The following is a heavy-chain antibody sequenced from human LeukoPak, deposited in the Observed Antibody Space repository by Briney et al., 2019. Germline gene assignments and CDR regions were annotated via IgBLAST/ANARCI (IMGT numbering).Heavy chain of an antibody. CDR2: ISSSSSYI. D-gene: IGHD4-11*01. CDR1: GFTFNYYA. CDR3: ARVADYSNGY. J-gene: IGHJ4*02. Sequence: PGGSLRLSCAASGFTFNYYAMNWVRQAPGKGLEWVSSISSSSSYIYYADSVKGRFTISRDNAKNSLYLQMNSLRAEDTAVYYCARVADYSNGYWGQGTLVTVSS. V-gene: IGHV3-21*01.